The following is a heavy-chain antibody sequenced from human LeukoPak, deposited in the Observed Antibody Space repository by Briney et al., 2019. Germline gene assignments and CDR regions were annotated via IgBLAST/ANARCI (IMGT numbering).Heavy chain of an antibody. V-gene: IGHV3-23*01. J-gene: IGHJ4*02. Sequence: GGSLRLSCAASGFTFSSYAMSWVRQAPGKGLEWVSAISGSGGSTYYADSVKGRFTISRDNSKNTLYLQMNSLRAEDTAVYYCARHDSYEYYFDCWGQGTLVTVSS. CDR2: ISGSGGST. CDR1: GFTFSSYA. CDR3: ARHDSYEYYFDC. D-gene: IGHD5-12*01.